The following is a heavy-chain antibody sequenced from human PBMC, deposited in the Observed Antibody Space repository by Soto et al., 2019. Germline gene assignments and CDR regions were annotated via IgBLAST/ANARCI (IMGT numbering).Heavy chain of an antibody. D-gene: IGHD2-15*01. CDR2: IIPMFAAT. Sequence: QVQLAQSGAEVRKPGSSVKVSCRASGGSFSDFAFSWVRQAPGQGLEWMGGIIPMFAATKYAQRFQGRVTISVEVSSRSVYLALSSLTSDDSAVYYCARGGIVAVPAALSSYDDYTNYRFDSWAQGTLVSVSS. J-gene: IGHJ4*02. CDR3: ARGGIVAVPAALSSYDDYTNYRFDS. CDR1: GGSFSDFA. V-gene: IGHV1-69*01.